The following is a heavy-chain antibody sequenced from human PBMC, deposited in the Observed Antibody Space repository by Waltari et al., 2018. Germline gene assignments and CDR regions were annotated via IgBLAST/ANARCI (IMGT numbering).Heavy chain of an antibody. V-gene: IGHV1-2*04. CDR1: GYTFTSYY. Sequence: QVQLVQSGAEVRKPGASVKVSCKASGYTFTSYYMHWVRQAPGQGLEWMGIINPSSGSTNYAQKFQGWVTMTRDTSISTAYMELSRLRSDDTAVYYCARDRSGDNWFDPWGQGTLVTVSS. CDR3: ARDRSGDNWFDP. CDR2: INPSSGST. J-gene: IGHJ5*02. D-gene: IGHD3-3*01.